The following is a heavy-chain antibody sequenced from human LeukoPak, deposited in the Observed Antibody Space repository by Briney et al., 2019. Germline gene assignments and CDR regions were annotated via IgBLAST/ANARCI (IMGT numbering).Heavy chain of an antibody. V-gene: IGHV4-34*01. Sequence: ASETLSLTCAVYGGSFSGYYWSWIRQPPGKGLEWIGEINHSGSTNYNPSLKSRVTISVDTSKNQFSLKLSSVTAADTAVYYCARAPLLLRWFDPWGQGTLVTVSS. CDR2: INHSGST. CDR1: GGSFSGYY. J-gene: IGHJ5*02. D-gene: IGHD2-15*01. CDR3: ARAPLLLRWFDP.